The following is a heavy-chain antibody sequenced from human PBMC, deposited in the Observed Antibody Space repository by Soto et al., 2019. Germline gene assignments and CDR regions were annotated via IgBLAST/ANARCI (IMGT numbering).Heavy chain of an antibody. CDR3: ARIHYANSGTIFDY. CDR1: GITVSSYY. Sequence: PGGSLRLSCAVSGITVSSYYMSWVRQAAGKGLEWVSVIYAGTITYYADSVKGRFTIYRDNSKNTLNLEMNSLRVEDTAVYYCARIHYANSGTIFDYWGQGTLVTVSS. D-gene: IGHD3-22*01. J-gene: IGHJ4*02. CDR2: IYAGTIT. V-gene: IGHV3-53*01.